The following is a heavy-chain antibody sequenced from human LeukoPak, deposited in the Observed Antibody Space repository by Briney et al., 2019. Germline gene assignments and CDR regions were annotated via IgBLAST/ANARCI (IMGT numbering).Heavy chain of an antibody. CDR2: ISYDGSNK. Sequence: GRSLRLSCAASGFTFSSYAMHWVRQAPGKGLEWVAVISYDGSNKYYADSVKGRFTISRDNSKNTLYLQMNSLRAEDTAIYYCAKCPLFYDSRGYEYWGQGTLVTVSS. J-gene: IGHJ4*02. CDR1: GFTFSSYA. CDR3: AKCPLFYDSRGYEY. D-gene: IGHD3-22*01. V-gene: IGHV3-30-3*02.